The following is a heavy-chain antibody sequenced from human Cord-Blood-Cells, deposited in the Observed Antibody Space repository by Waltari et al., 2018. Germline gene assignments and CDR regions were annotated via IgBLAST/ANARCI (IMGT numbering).Heavy chain of an antibody. CDR1: AFPLSISW. Sequence: EVQLVESGGGVVQPGGSMSLSCAASAFPLSISWLHWVRHPPGKGLVWVSRINSDGSSTSYADSVKGRFTISRDNAKNTLYLQMNSLRAEDTAVYYCARDLGDFGVDGMDVWGQGTTVTVSS. CDR2: INSDGSST. V-gene: IGHV3-74*01. D-gene: IGHD3-3*01. CDR3: ARDLGDFGVDGMDV. J-gene: IGHJ6*02.